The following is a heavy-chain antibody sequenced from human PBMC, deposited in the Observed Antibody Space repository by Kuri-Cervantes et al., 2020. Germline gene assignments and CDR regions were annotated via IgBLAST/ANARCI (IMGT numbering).Heavy chain of an antibody. CDR2: TNSDGTT. D-gene: IGHD2-2*01. V-gene: IGHV3-53*01. Sequence: GGSLRLSCVGSGFSISNTFLTWVRQAPGKGLEWVSVTNSDGTTNYADSVKGRFTISRDNSKNTLYLQMNSLRADDTAVYYCARDASKYCSSTSCLGRFDPWGQGTLVTVSS. J-gene: IGHJ5*02. CDR3: ARDASKYCSSTSCLGRFDP. CDR1: GFSISNTF.